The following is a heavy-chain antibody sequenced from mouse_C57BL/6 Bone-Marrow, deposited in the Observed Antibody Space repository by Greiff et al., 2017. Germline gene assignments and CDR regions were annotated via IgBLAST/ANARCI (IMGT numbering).Heavy chain of an antibody. Sequence: VKLQQSGPELVKPGASVKLSCKASGYTFTSYDINWVKQRPGQGLEWIGWIYPSAGSTKYNEKFKGKATLTVDTSSSTAYMELHSLTSEDSAVYFCSTMVTWFAYWGQGTLVTVSA. J-gene: IGHJ3*01. CDR1: GYTFTSYD. V-gene: IGHV1-85*01. CDR2: IYPSAGST. CDR3: STMVTWFAY. D-gene: IGHD2-2*01.